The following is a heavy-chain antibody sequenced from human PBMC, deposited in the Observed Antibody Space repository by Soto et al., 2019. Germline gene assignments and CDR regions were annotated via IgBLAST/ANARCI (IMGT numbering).Heavy chain of an antibody. CDR1: GFTFSSYS. CDR3: ARGVGGSDSWYFDY. J-gene: IGHJ4*02. CDR2: ISSSSSYI. D-gene: IGHD2-15*01. Sequence: EVQLVESGGGLVKHGGSLRLSCAVSGFTFSSYSMNWVRQAPGKGVEWVSSISSSSSYIYYADSVKGRFTISRDNAKNSLYLQMNSLRAEDTAVYYCARGVGGSDSWYFDYWGQGTLVTVSS. V-gene: IGHV3-21*01.